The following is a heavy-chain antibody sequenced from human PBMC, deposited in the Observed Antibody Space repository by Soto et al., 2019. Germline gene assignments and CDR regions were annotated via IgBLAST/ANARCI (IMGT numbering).Heavy chain of an antibody. V-gene: IGHV6-1*01. J-gene: IGHJ4*02. Sequence: PLQQSGPGLLKPSQTLSLTCAVSGDSVSSSDAAWNWIRQSPSRGLEWLGRTYYRSKWYNDYAVSVKSRITINPDTSNNQFSLQLNSVTPEDTDVYYCARGAYNSVWSWGQGTLVTVSS. CDR3: ARGAYNSVWS. D-gene: IGHD6-19*01. CDR1: GDSVSSSDAA. CDR2: TYYRSKWYN.